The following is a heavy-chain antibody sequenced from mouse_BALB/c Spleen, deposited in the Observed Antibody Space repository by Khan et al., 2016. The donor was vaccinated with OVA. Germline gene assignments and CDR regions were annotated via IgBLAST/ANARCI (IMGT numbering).Heavy chain of an antibody. CDR3: ARRGLRWDFDY. Sequence: QMQLVQSGAELAKPGASAKMSCKASGYTFINYWILWVKQRPGQGLEWIGYINPSTGYTEYNQNFKDKATLTADKSSSTAYMQLSSLTSEDSAVYYCARRGLRWDFDYWGQGTTLTVSS. CDR1: GYTFINYW. D-gene: IGHD1-1*01. J-gene: IGHJ2*01. V-gene: IGHV1-7*01. CDR2: INPSTGYT.